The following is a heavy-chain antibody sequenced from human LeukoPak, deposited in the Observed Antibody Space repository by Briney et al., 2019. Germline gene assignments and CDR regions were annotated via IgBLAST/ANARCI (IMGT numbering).Heavy chain of an antibody. V-gene: IGHV4-34*01. D-gene: IGHD1-26*01. CDR2: INHSGST. J-gene: IGHJ3*02. Sequence: SETLSLTCAVYGGSFSVYYWSWIRQPPGKGLEWIGEINHSGSTNYNPSLKSRVTISVDTSKNQFSLKLSSVTAADTAVYYCARGLVGATFLFAFDIWGQGTMVTVSS. CDR1: GGSFSVYY. CDR3: ARGLVGATFLFAFDI.